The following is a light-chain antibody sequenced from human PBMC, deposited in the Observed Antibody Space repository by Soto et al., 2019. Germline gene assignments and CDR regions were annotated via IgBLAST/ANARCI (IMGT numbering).Light chain of an antibody. CDR2: GAS. Sequence: EIVLTQSPGTLSLSPGERATLSCRASQSVSRSHLAWYQQKPGQAPRLLIYGASSRATGIADRFSGSGSATEISLTISRLEPEDFAVYYCQQYANSPPYSFGQGTKLEIK. J-gene: IGKJ2*03. V-gene: IGKV3-20*01. CDR1: QSVSRSH. CDR3: QQYANSPPYS.